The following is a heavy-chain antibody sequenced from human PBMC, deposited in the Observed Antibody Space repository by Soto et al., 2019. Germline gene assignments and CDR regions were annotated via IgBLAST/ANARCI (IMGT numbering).Heavy chain of an antibody. CDR1: GFSFSDFS. CDR3: ARDLSWAFAH. D-gene: IGHD6-13*01. J-gene: IGHJ4*02. CDR2: IRSSTTV. Sequence: PGGSLRLSCAASGFSFSDFSMNWVRQAPGKGLEWISYIRSSTTVSYADSVKGRFTISRDNAKNSLFLQMNGLRDEDTAVYYCARDLSWAFAHWGQGALVTVS. V-gene: IGHV3-48*02.